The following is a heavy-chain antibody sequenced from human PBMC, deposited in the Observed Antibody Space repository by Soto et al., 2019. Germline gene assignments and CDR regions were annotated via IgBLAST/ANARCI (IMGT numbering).Heavy chain of an antibody. CDR3: ASLSGGRFLDKGDY. CDR2: INHVGSP. V-gene: IGHV4-34*01. CDR1: NGSFMGYY. J-gene: IGHJ4*02. Sequence: QVQLHQWGAGILKPSEILSLTCAVYNGSFMGYYWTWVRQPPGKGLEWIGEINHVGSPNYNPSLKSRVVISIDTSKQQFSLRLNSLTAADTAVYYCASLSGGRFLDKGDYWGQGIQVTVSS. D-gene: IGHD3-3*01.